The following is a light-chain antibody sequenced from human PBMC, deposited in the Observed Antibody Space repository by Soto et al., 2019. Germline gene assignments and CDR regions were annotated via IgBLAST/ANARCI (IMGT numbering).Light chain of an antibody. CDR3: QQSYNTPRT. J-gene: IGKJ1*01. V-gene: IGKV1-39*01. CDR1: QSISRY. CDR2: GSF. Sequence: DIQMTQSPSSLSASVGDRVTITCRTSQSISRYLNWYQHKLGTAPKLLIHGSFKLQSGVPSRFGGSGSGTAFTLTISSLHPEDFATYYCQQSYNTPRTFGLGTKVDIK.